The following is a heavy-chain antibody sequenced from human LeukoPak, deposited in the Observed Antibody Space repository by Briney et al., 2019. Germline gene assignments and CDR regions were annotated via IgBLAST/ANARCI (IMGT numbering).Heavy chain of an antibody. J-gene: IGHJ4*02. Sequence: PSETLCLTCTVSGYSISSGYYWGWIRQPPGKGLEWIGSIYHSGSTYYNPSLKSRVTISVDTSKNQFSLKLSSVTAADTAVYYCARESTEYYFDYWGQGTLVTVSS. V-gene: IGHV4-38-2*02. CDR1: GYSISSGYY. CDR2: IYHSGST. CDR3: ARESTEYYFDY. D-gene: IGHD1-14*01.